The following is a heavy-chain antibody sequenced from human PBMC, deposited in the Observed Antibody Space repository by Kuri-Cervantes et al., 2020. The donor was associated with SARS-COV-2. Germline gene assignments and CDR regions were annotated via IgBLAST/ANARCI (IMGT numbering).Heavy chain of an antibody. CDR3: ARVTTGTLDY. D-gene: IGHD1-1*01. CDR1: GGSVSSNSAG. V-gene: IGHV6-1*01. Sequence: LRLSCAISGGSVSSNSAGWNWIRQSPSRGLEWLGRTYYRSKWYHDYAVSVKSRIIINPVTSKNQFSLQLSSVTPEDTAVYYCARVTTGTLDYWGQGTLVTVSS. J-gene: IGHJ4*02. CDR2: TYYRSKWYH.